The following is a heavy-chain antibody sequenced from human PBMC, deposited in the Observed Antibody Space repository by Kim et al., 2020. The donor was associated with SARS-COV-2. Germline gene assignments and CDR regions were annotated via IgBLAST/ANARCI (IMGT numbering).Heavy chain of an antibody. J-gene: IGHJ6*02. CDR2: VNPIVDIA. V-gene: IGHV1-69*04. CDR1: GGSFTSHS. CDR3: ARDRRINYYYYGMDV. Sequence: SVKVSCKASGGSFTSHSISWVRQAPGQGLEWMGRVNPIVDIANYARTFQGRVTISADKSTSTAYMELSSLTHEDTAMYYCARDRRINYYYYGMDVWGHGTMVTVSS. D-gene: IGHD2-15*01.